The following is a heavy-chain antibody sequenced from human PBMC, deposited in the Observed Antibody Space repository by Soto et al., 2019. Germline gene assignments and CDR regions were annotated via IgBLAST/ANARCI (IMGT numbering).Heavy chain of an antibody. CDR1: GFTFNGYA. D-gene: IGHD2-15*01. J-gene: IGHJ4*02. CDR2: ITGSGRST. CDR3: GRDMED. V-gene: IGHV3-23*01. Sequence: EVQLLESGGGLVQPGGSLRLSCAASGFTFNGYAMSWVRQAPGKGLEWVSAITGSGRSTYYADSVKGRFTISRDNSKNTVYLQMNSLRAEDTAVYYCGRDMEDWGQGTLVTVSS.